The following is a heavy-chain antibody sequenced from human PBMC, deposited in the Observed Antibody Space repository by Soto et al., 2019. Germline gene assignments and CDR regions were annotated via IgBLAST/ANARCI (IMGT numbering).Heavy chain of an antibody. D-gene: IGHD6-19*01. CDR2: IDPSDSYT. CDR3: ARHFISGWFDY. CDR1: GYSSTSYW. Sequence: PGESLKISCKASGYSSTSYWISWVRQMPGKGLEWMGRIDPSDSYTNYSPSFQGHVTISTDKSITTAYLQWSSLKASDTAMYYCARHFISGWFDYWGQGTLVTVSS. J-gene: IGHJ4*02. V-gene: IGHV5-10-1*01.